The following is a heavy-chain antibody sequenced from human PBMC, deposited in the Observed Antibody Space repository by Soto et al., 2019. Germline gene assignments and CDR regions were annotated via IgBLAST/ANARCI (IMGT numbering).Heavy chain of an antibody. CDR2: ISYDESNK. J-gene: IGHJ4*02. CDR1: GFTFSSYG. V-gene: IGHV3-30*18. D-gene: IGHD4-17*01. CDR3: AKIRLRLYYFDY. Sequence: GGSLRLSCAASGFTFSSYGMHWVRQAPGKGLEWVAFISYDESNKYYADSVKGRFTISRDNSKNTLYLQMNSLRAEDTAVYYCAKIRLRLYYFDYWGQGTLVTVSS.